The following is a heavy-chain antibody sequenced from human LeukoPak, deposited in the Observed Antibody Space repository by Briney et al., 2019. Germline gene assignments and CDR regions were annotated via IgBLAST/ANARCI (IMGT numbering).Heavy chain of an antibody. J-gene: IGHJ3*02. D-gene: IGHD7-27*01. CDR3: ARRLTGNNAFDI. V-gene: IGHV3-7*05. CDR2: IKQDGSES. Sequence: PGGSLRLSCAASGFTFSNYWMSWVRQAPGTGLQWVANIKQDGSESYYVDSVKGRFTISRDNAKNSLYLQMNSLRAEDTAVYYCARRLTGNNAFDIWGQGTMVTVSS. CDR1: GFTFSNYW.